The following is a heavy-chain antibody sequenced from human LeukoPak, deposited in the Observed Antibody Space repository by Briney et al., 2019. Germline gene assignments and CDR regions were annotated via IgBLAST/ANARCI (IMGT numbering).Heavy chain of an antibody. J-gene: IGHJ4*02. CDR3: AKGGVVVGATGPDY. CDR2: ISGSGGST. Sequence: GGSLRLSCAASGFTFSSYAMSWVRQAPGKGLEWVSAISGSGGSTYYADSVKGRFTISRDNSKNTLYLQMNSLRAEDTAVYYCAKGGVVVGATGPDYWGQGTLATVSS. D-gene: IGHD1-26*01. CDR1: GFTFSSYA. V-gene: IGHV3-23*01.